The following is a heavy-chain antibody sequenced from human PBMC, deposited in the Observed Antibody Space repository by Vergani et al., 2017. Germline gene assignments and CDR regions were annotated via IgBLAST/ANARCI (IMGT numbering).Heavy chain of an antibody. CDR3: ARARFLGPQELVY. D-gene: IGHD3-10*01. Sequence: VQLVESGGGLVKPGGSLRLSCAASGFTFSSYGMHWVRQAPGKGLEWVAVIWYDGSNKYYADSVKGRFTISRDNSKNTLYLQMNSLRAEDTAVYYCARARFLGPQELVYWGQGTLVTVSS. CDR2: IWYDGSNK. J-gene: IGHJ4*02. V-gene: IGHV3-33*01. CDR1: GFTFSSYG.